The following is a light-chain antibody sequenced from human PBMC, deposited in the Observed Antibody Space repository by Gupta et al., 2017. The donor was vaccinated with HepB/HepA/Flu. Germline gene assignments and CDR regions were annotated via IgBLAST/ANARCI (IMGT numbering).Light chain of an antibody. V-gene: IGLV1-47*01. J-gene: IGLJ1*01. CDR1: SSNIGSNY. Sequence: QSVLTQPPSASGTPGQRVTISCSGSSSNIGSNYVYWYQQLPGTAPKLLIYRNNQRPSGVPDRFSGSKSGTSASLAIXGXRSGDEXDYYCATWDDSLSGYVFGNGTNVTVL. CDR3: ATWDDSLSGYV. CDR2: RNN.